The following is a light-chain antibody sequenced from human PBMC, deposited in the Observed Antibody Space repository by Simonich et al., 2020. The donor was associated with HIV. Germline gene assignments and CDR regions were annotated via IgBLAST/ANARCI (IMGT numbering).Light chain of an antibody. Sequence: DIVMTQSPDSLAVPLGERATINCKSSQSVLYSSNNKNYLAWYQQKPGQPPKLLIYWASTRESGVPDRFSGSGSGTDFTLTISSLQAEDVAVYYCQQYYTTLSFTFGPGTKVDIK. CDR2: WAS. V-gene: IGKV4-1*01. CDR3: QQYYTTLSFT. CDR1: QSVLYSSNNKNY. J-gene: IGKJ3*01.